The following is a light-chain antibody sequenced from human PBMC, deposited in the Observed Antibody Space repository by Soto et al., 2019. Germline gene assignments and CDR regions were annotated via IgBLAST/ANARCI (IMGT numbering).Light chain of an antibody. CDR2: GAS. V-gene: IGKV3-20*01. CDR3: QQYGSSRT. CDR1: QSVSSSY. J-gene: IGKJ1*01. Sequence: EIVLTQSPGTLSLSPGERATLSCRASQSVSSSYLAWYQQKPGQAPRLLIDGASSRATGIPDGFSGSGSGTDFTLTISRLEPEDFAVYYCQQYGSSRTFGQGTKVDI.